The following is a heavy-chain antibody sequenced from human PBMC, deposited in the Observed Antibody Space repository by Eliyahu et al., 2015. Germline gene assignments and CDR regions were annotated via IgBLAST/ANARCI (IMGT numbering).Heavy chain of an antibody. CDR3: AHRAAATMLYDY. CDR2: IYWNDDK. V-gene: IGHV2-5*01. D-gene: IGHD3-16*01. Sequence: QITLKESGPTLVKPTQXLTLTCXFXGFSXTTSGVGVGWIRQPPGKAPEWLAFIYWNDDKRYSPSLKSRLTITKDTSKNQVVLTMTNMDPVDTATYYCAHRAAATMLYDYWGQGTLVTVSS. CDR1: GFSXTTSGVG. J-gene: IGHJ4*02.